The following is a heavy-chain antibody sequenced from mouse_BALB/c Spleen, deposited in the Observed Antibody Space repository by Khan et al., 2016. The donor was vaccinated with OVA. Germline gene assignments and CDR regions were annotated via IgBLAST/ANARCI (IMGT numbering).Heavy chain of an antibody. CDR2: IHYSGST. J-gene: IGHJ3*01. D-gene: IGHD2-4*01. V-gene: IGHV3-1*02. Sequence: EVQLQESGPDLVKPSQSLSLTCTVTGYSITSGYNWHWIRQFPGNQLEWMGYIHYSGSTNYNPSIKSRITITRDTSKNQFFLQLNSVTSEDTATCDCAGLRRGSWFAYWGQGTLVTVSA. CDR3: AGLRRGSWFAY. CDR1: GYSITSGYN.